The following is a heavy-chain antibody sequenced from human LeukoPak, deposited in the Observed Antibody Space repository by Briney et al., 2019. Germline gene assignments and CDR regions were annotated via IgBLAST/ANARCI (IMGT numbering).Heavy chain of an antibody. CDR3: AKARGSYSSLDV. Sequence: GGSLRLSCAASGFTFSSYAMSWVRQAPGKGLEWVSAISGSGGSTYYTDSVKGRFTISRDNSKNTLYLQMNSLRAEDTAVYYCAKARGSYSSLDVWGQGTTVTVSS. CDR2: ISGSGGST. V-gene: IGHV3-23*01. CDR1: GFTFSSYA. J-gene: IGHJ6*02. D-gene: IGHD1-26*01.